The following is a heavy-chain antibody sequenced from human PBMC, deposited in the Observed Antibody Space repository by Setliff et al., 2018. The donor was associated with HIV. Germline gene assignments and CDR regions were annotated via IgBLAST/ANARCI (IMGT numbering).Heavy chain of an antibody. Sequence: PSETLSLTCAVYGGSFTEYYWTWIRQPPGKGLEWIGEINHSGSTNYNPSLASRVTISHDTSKNQFSLHLFSATAADTAVYYCATPGAGRFDYWGQGELVTV. J-gene: IGHJ4*02. CDR3: ATPGAGRFDY. V-gene: IGHV4-34*01. CDR1: GGSFTEYY. CDR2: INHSGST.